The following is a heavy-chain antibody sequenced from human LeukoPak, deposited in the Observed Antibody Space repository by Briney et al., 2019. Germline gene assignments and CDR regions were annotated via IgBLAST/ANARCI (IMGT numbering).Heavy chain of an antibody. V-gene: IGHV4-59*08. J-gene: IGHJ4*02. Sequence: SETLSLTCTVSGGSISSYYWSWIRQPPGKGLEWIGYIYYSGSTNYNPSLKSRVTISVDTSKYQFSLKLSSVTAADTALYYCARYQVGPDSFDYWGQGTLVTVSS. CDR2: IYYSGST. CDR1: GGSISSYY. CDR3: ARYQVGPDSFDY.